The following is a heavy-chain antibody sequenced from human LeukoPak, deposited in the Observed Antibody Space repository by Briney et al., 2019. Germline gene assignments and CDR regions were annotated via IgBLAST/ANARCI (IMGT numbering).Heavy chain of an antibody. CDR2: IYHSGST. Sequence: SETLSLTCAVSGGSISSSNWWSWVRQPQGKGLEWIGEIYHSGSTNYNPSLKSRVTISVDKSKNQFSLKLSSVTAADTAVYYCARDRGWGPAIHRYFDSCGEGALVTVSS. D-gene: IGHD6-19*01. J-gene: IGHJ4*02. V-gene: IGHV4-4*02. CDR1: GGSISSSNW. CDR3: ARDRGWGPAIHRYFDS.